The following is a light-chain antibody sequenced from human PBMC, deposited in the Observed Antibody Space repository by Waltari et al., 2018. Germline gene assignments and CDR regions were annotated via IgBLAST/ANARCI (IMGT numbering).Light chain of an antibody. CDR3: QQRANWPPLT. V-gene: IGKV3-11*01. CDR2: AAS. Sequence: EVVLTQYPATLSLSTGERATLSCRASQSVYNFLAWYQQKPGQAPRLLIYAASQRATGIPARFSGSGSGTDFTLTISSLEPEDVAVYYCQQRANWPPLTFGGGTKVEIK. CDR1: QSVYNF. J-gene: IGKJ4*01.